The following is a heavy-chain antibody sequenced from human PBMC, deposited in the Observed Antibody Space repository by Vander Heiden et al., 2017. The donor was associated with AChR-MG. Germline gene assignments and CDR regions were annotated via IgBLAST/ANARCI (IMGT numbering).Heavy chain of an antibody. CDR1: GYTFSGYY. D-gene: IGHD6-19*01. Sequence: QDQLVQSGPEMKKPGASLKVSCTASGYTFSGYYTHWMRQAPGHGLEWMARINPKSGDTTFSQKCQGRVTLTRDTSIRTVYMDFSNLTSDDTGVYFCARSPYSSGWYWPFELWGQGTMVIGSS. J-gene: IGHJ3*01. CDR2: INPKSGDT. CDR3: ARSPYSSGWYWPFEL. V-gene: IGHV1-2*05.